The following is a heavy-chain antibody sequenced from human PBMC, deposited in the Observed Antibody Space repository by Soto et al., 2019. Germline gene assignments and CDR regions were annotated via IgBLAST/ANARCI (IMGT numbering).Heavy chain of an antibody. D-gene: IGHD3-10*01. Sequence: GGSLRLSCAASGFTFSSYTMNWVRQAPGKGLEWVSSISSSSSYIFYADSVKGRFTISRDNAKNSLYLQMNSLRTEDTAVYYCARDTIAGSGSYSYFFDYWGQGTLVTVSS. J-gene: IGHJ4*02. CDR3: ARDTIAGSGSYSYFFDY. CDR1: GFTFSSYT. V-gene: IGHV3-21*01. CDR2: ISSSSSYI.